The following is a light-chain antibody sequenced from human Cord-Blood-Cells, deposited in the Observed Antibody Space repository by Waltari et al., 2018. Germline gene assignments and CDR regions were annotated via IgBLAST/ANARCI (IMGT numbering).Light chain of an antibody. Sequence: QSALTQPASVSGSPGQSITIPCTGTSRDVGSSNLVSWYQPPPGKAPKLMIYGGSKRPAGVSNRFSGSKSGNTASLTISGLQAEDEADYYCCSYAGSSGVVFGGGTKLTVL. CDR1: SRDVGSSNL. V-gene: IGLV2-23*01. CDR3: CSYAGSSGVV. CDR2: GGS. J-gene: IGLJ2*01.